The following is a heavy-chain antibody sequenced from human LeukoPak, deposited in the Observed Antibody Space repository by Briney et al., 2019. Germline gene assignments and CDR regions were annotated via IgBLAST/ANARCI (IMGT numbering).Heavy chain of an antibody. Sequence: GGSLRLSCAASGFTFSSYGMSWVRRAPGKGPEWVSGISGSGGNTYYADSVKGRFTISRDNSQNTLYLQMNTLRAEDTAVYYCAKVVSGYHFDYWGQGTLVTVPS. D-gene: IGHD5-12*01. CDR2: ISGSGGNT. CDR1: GFTFSSYG. V-gene: IGHV3-23*01. CDR3: AKVVSGYHFDY. J-gene: IGHJ4*02.